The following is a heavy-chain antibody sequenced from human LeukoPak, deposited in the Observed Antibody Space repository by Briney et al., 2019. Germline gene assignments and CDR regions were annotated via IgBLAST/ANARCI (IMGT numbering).Heavy chain of an antibody. D-gene: IGHD7-27*01. CDR1: GFTFSSYG. J-gene: IGHJ4*02. Sequence: GGSLRLSCAASGFTFSSYGMHWVRQAPGKGLEWVAVIWYDGSNKYYADSVKGRFTISRDDSKTIAYLLLSSLKTEDTAVYYCTRVDLTGDHYYFDHWGQGILVTVSS. V-gene: IGHV3-33*01. CDR3: TRVDLTGDHYYFDH. CDR2: IWYDGSNK.